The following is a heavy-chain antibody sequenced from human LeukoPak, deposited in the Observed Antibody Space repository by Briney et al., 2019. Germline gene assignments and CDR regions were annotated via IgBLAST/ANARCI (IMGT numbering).Heavy chain of an antibody. V-gene: IGHV1-18*01. CDR1: GYSFTSYS. CDR3: ARGEGIFFDY. D-gene: IGHD3-9*01. CDR2: ISAYNGNT. Sequence: ASVKVSCKTSGYSFTSYSITWVRQAPGQGLEWMGWISAYNGNTNYAQNLQGRVTMTTDTSTSTAYMELRSLISDDTAVYYCARGEGIFFDYWGQGPLVTVSS. J-gene: IGHJ4*02.